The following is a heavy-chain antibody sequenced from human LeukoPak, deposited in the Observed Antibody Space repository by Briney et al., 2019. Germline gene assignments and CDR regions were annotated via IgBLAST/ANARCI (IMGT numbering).Heavy chain of an antibody. J-gene: IGHJ4*02. D-gene: IGHD1-26*01. V-gene: IGHV4-59*02. CDR3: ARDIRVVGATLYFDF. Sequence: SETLSLTCTVSGYSVSGYYWSWIRQPPGKGLEWIGHIHYSGSTNYNAPLKSRVTMSVDTSKNHFSLNLSSVTAADTAVYYCARDIRVVGATLYFDFWGQGTLVTVSS. CDR2: IHYSGST. CDR1: GYSVSGYY.